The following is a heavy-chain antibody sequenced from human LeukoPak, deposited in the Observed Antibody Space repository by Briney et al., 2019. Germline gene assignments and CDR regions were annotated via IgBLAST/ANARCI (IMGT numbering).Heavy chain of an antibody. V-gene: IGHV3-30*04. D-gene: IGHD5-24*01. CDR3: VRAGGKGYMAYFDS. Sequence: PGGSLRLSCAASGFSIINSAMDWVRQAPGKGLEWVAVISFDGRHTFYADSVKGRFTIFRDNPKNTLYLQMNSLRVEDTALYFCVRAGGKGYMAYFDSWGNGTLVTVSS. CDR1: GFSIINSA. J-gene: IGHJ4*01. CDR2: ISFDGRHT.